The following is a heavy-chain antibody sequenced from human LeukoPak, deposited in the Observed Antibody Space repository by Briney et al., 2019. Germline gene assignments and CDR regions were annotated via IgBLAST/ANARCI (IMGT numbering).Heavy chain of an antibody. CDR1: GGTFSRHT. Sequence: SVKVSCKASGGTFSRHTISWVQQSPGQGLEWMGGITPMFGTSNYAQKFRGRVTITADESTSTAYVELSSLRSEDTAVYYCARDSSEFRSLLFHWGQGTLVTVSS. V-gene: IGHV1-69*13. CDR2: ITPMFGTS. CDR3: ARDSSEFRSLLFH. J-gene: IGHJ1*01. D-gene: IGHD1-14*01.